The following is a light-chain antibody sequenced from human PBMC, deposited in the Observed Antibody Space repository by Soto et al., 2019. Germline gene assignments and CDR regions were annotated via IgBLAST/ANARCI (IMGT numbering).Light chain of an antibody. CDR3: QQSFGTPLT. CDR2: TAS. J-gene: IGKJ4*01. Sequence: DIQMTQSPSSLSASVGDRVTITCRASQNIKKYLNWYQQKPGKAPNLLIYTASSLQVGLPSRFSGSGSGTDFTLTINSLQPEDSATYYCQQSFGTPLTFGGGTKVDIK. CDR1: QNIKKY. V-gene: IGKV1-39*01.